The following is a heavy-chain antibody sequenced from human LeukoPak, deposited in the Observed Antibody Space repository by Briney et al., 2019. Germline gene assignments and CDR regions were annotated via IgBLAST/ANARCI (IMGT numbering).Heavy chain of an antibody. CDR3: ARRGTGHGMDV. J-gene: IGHJ6*02. D-gene: IGHD1-1*01. V-gene: IGHV3-74*01. CDR1: GFTFNNYW. Sequence: PGGSLRLSCAASGFTFNNYWIHLVRQVPGKGLVWVSRINNDGSSASYVDSVKGRFTISRDNAKNTLFLQMNSLRAEDTAVYYCARRGTGHGMDVWGQGTTVIVSS. CDR2: INNDGSSA.